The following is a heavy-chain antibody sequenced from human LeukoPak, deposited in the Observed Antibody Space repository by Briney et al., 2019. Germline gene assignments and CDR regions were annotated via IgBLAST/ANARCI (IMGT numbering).Heavy chain of an antibody. Sequence: PGGSLRLSCAGSGFTFSSYWMSWVRQAPGKWLEWVANIKQDGSEKYYVDSVKGRFTISRDNAKNSLYLQMNSLRAEDTAVYYCARDPMVRGGLFDYWGQGTLVTVSS. CDR1: GFTFSSYW. J-gene: IGHJ4*02. CDR3: ARDPMVRGGLFDY. CDR2: IKQDGSEK. D-gene: IGHD3-10*01. V-gene: IGHV3-7*01.